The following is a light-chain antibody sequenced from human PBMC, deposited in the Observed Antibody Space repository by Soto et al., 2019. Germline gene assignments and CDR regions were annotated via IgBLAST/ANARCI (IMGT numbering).Light chain of an antibody. V-gene: IGLV2-14*01. CDR3: SSYTVSTDVV. CDR2: EVS. Sequence: QSALTQPASLSGSPGQSVTISCSGTTNYFVNYNYVSWYQHHPGKAPQLILFEVSNRPSGVSSRFSGSKSGNTASLIISGLQAEDEAYYYCSSYTVSTDVVFGGGTKVTVL. J-gene: IGLJ2*01. CDR1: TNYFVNYNY.